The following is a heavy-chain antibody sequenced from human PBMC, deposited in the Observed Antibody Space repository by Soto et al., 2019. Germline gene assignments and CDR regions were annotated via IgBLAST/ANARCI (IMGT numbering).Heavy chain of an antibody. CDR1: GGSISSGDYY. CDR2: IYHSGST. CDR3: TDMLGQWLPRD. J-gene: IGHJ4*02. V-gene: IGHV4-30-4*01. D-gene: IGHD6-19*01. Sequence: SETLSLTCTVSGGSISSGDYYWSWIRQPPGKGLEWIGYIYHSGSTYYNLSLQSRVTISVDTSSNQFSMKLNSVTAADTAVYYCTDMLGQWLPRDWGQGTVVTVSS.